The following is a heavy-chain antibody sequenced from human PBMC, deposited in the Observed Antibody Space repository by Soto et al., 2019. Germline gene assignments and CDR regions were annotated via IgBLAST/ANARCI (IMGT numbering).Heavy chain of an antibody. CDR3: AKTSNGYPYYFDP. D-gene: IGHD3-22*01. Sequence: GGSLRLSCAASGFPFSNYAMNWVRQAPGKGLEWVSDITNSGDSTYYADSVKGRFTISRDNSKNTLYLQMNSLRAEDTAVYYCAKTSNGYPYYFDPWGQGTLVTVSS. CDR2: ITNSGDST. CDR1: GFPFSNYA. J-gene: IGHJ4*02. V-gene: IGHV3-23*01.